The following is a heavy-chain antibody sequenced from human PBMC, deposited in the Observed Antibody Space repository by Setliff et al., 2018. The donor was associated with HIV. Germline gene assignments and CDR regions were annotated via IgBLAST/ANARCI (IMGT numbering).Heavy chain of an antibody. Sequence: ASVKVSCKASGYSFTNYDINWVRQATGQGLEWMGWMNTNTGNTGYAQKFQGRVTLTRDTSISTAYMELSSLGSDDTAVYFCARDTSSSYWGQGTPVTVSS. J-gene: IGHJ4*02. CDR1: GYSFTNYD. CDR3: ARDTSSSY. D-gene: IGHD2-2*01. V-gene: IGHV1-8*02. CDR2: MNTNTGNT.